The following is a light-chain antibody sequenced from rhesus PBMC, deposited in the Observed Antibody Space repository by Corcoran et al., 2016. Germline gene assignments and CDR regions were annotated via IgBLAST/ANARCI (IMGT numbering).Light chain of an antibody. V-gene: IGKV1-21*01. CDR2: NAS. Sequence: DIQMAQSPFSLSASVGDRVTITCRASRDLGNWLAWYQQKPGKAPKLLFYNASTLQSGVPSRFRGSGSGTEFARTITSLQPGDFATYYCQQHHTTPRTFGLGTKVEIK. CDR1: RDLGNW. J-gene: IGKJ1*01. CDR3: QQHHTTPRT.